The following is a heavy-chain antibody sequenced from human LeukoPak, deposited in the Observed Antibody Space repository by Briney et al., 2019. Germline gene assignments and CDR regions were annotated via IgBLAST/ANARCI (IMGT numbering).Heavy chain of an antibody. D-gene: IGHD3-3*01. Sequence: SETLSLTCAVSGYSISSGYYWGWIRQPPGKGLEWIGSIYHSGSTYYDPSLKSRVTISVDTSKNQFSLKLSSVTAADTAVYYCARHDLYDFWSGSPLDYWGQGTLVTVSS. CDR1: GYSISSGYY. CDR2: IYHSGST. CDR3: ARHDLYDFWSGSPLDY. J-gene: IGHJ4*02. V-gene: IGHV4-38-2*01.